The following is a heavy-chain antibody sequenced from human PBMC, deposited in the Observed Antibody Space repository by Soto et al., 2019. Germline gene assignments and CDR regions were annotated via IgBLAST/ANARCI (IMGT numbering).Heavy chain of an antibody. CDR3: ARGFCDAVYAAHLDH. CDR1: GFTFSTYG. D-gene: IGHD2-8*01. J-gene: IGHJ4*02. Sequence: QVQLVESGGGVVQPGTSLRLSCAASGFTFSTYGMHWVRQAPGKGLEYVAGVRYAGRAEYYVDSVRGRFTMSRDNYKNMLALKTISLRAEGTAVYYCARGFCDAVYAAHLDHWGQGTAVTVSS. V-gene: IGHV3-33*03. CDR2: VRYAGRAE.